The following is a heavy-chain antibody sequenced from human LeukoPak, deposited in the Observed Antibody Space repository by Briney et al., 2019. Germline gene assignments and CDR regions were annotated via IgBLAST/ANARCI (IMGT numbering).Heavy chain of an antibody. CDR2: MSGSGGST. Sequence: LTGGSLRLSCAASGFTFSSYAMSWVRQAPGKGLEWVSGMSGSGGSTYYADSVKGRFTISRDNSKNTLYLQMNSLRAEDTAVYYCAKGSSSGWYVLNWGQGTLVTVSS. CDR3: AKGSSSGWYVLN. CDR1: GFTFSSYA. D-gene: IGHD6-19*01. V-gene: IGHV3-23*01. J-gene: IGHJ4*02.